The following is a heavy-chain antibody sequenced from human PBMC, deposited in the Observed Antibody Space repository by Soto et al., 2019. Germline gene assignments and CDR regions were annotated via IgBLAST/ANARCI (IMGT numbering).Heavy chain of an antibody. J-gene: IGHJ6*02. CDR1: GYTFTGYY. V-gene: IGHV1-2*04. Sequence: ASVKVSCKASGYTFTGYYMHWVRQAPGQGLEWMGWINPNSGGTNYAQKFQGWVTMTRDTSISTAYMELSRLRSDDTAVYYCARGVVPAAIQDYYYYGMDVWGQGTTVTVSS. CDR3: ARGVVPAAIQDYYYYGMDV. CDR2: INPNSGGT. D-gene: IGHD2-2*02.